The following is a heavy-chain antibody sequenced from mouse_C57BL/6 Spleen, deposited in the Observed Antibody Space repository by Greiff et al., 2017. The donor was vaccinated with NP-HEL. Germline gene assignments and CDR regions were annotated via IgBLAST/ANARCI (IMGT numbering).Heavy chain of an antibody. V-gene: IGHV1-69*01. CDR3: ARGKSSTVVAPLGV. Sequence: QVQLKQPGAELVMPGASVKLSCTASGFTFTSYWMHWVKQRPGHGLEWIGEIDPSDSDTNYNQKFKGKSTLTVDKSSSTAYMPLSSLTSEDSAVYYCARGKSSTVVAPLGVWGTGTTVTVSS. D-gene: IGHD1-1*01. J-gene: IGHJ1*03. CDR2: IDPSDSDT. CDR1: GFTFTSYW.